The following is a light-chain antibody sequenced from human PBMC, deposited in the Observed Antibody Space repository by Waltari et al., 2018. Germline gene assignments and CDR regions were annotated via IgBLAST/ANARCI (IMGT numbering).Light chain of an antibody. CDR2: EKN. CDR3: QSYDRSLSGSV. Sequence: QSVLTQPPSVSGAPGQRVAISCTGSSPNIGAGYDVHWYQRLPGTAPRLLIYEKNDRPSEVPDLLSGATSGIEAGVAITGRQTEYEADYYCQSYDRSLSGSVVGGGTKLTIL. V-gene: IGLV1-40*01. J-gene: IGLJ2*01. CDR1: SPNIGAGYD.